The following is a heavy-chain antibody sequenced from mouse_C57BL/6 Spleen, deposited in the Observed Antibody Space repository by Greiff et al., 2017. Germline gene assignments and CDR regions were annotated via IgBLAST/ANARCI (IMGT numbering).Heavy chain of an antibody. V-gene: IGHV1-82*01. J-gene: IGHJ3*01. CDR2: IYPGDGDT. CDR3: ARSGGEGAWFAY. CDR1: GYAFSSSW. Sequence: VKLVESGPELVKPGASVKISCKASGYAFSSSWMNWVKQRPGKGLEWIGRIYPGDGDTNYNGKFKGKATLTADKSSSTAYMQLSSLTSADSAVYFCARSGGEGAWFAYWGQGTLVTVSA. D-gene: IGHD3-1*01.